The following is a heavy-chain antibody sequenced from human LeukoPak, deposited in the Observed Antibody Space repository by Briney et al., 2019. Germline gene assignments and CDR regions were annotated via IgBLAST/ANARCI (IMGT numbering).Heavy chain of an antibody. Sequence: GGSLRLSCAASGFMFSKYDMHWVRQVTGKGLEWVSGIDRDGVTYYSGSVKGRFTSSRENAKNSLDLQMNTLRAGDTGVYYCARENLEYGDYAIDYWGQGILVIVSS. CDR2: IDRDGVT. V-gene: IGHV3-13*01. J-gene: IGHJ4*02. CDR1: GFMFSKYD. D-gene: IGHD4-17*01. CDR3: ARENLEYGDYAIDY.